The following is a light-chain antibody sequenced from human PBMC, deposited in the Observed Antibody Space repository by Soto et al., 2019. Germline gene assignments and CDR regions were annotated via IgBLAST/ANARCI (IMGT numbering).Light chain of an antibody. J-gene: IGKJ4*01. V-gene: IGKV3D-15*01. Sequence: EIVMTQSPATLSVSPGERATLSCRASQSVNSNLAWYQQKPGQAPRLLIYGASTRATGIPARFSGSGSGTESTLSISSLQSEVFVVYYCQQYKNWPLTFGGGTKVEIK. CDR1: QSVNSN. CDR3: QQYKNWPLT. CDR2: GAS.